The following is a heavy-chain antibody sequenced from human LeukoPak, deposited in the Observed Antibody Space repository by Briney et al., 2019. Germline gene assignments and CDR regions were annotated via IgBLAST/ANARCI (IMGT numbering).Heavy chain of an antibody. Sequence: GGSRRLSCAASGFTFGDYGMSWVRQAPGKGLEWVSGISWNSGSTGYADSVKGRFTISRDNAKNSLYLQMNSLRAEDTALYYCARDKDGSGSYYMSGFDYWGQGTLVTVSS. D-gene: IGHD3-10*01. CDR1: GFTFGDYG. V-gene: IGHV3-20*04. CDR2: ISWNSGST. J-gene: IGHJ4*02. CDR3: ARDKDGSGSYYMSGFDY.